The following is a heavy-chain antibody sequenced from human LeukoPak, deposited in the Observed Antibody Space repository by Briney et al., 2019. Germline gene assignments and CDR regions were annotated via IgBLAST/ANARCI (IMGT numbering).Heavy chain of an antibody. D-gene: IGHD2/OR15-2a*01. Sequence: GSLKISCKVSGYSFTTYWIGWVRQMPGKGLEWMGIIYPGDSDTRYSPSFQGQVTISADKSISTAYLQWSSLKASDTAMYYCARLLGGLINPFDIWGQGTMVTVSS. CDR3: ARLLGGLINPFDI. CDR2: IYPGDSDT. V-gene: IGHV5-51*01. J-gene: IGHJ3*02. CDR1: GYSFTTYW.